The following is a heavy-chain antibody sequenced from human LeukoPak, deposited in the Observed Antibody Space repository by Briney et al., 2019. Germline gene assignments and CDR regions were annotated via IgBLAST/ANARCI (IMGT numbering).Heavy chain of an antibody. CDR3: AXXXXXSGWPRXWYFEF. Sequence: GASVKVSCKPSGYTFTGYYLHWVRQAPGQGLEWMGWINPNTGATIYAEKFQGRVTMTRDTSIDTAYMEMRSLRSDDTAMYYCAXXXXXSGWPRXWYFEFWGQGTLITVSS. V-gene: IGHV1-2*02. D-gene: IGHD3-9*01. CDR2: INPNTGAT. J-gene: IGHJ4*02. CDR1: GYTFTGYY.